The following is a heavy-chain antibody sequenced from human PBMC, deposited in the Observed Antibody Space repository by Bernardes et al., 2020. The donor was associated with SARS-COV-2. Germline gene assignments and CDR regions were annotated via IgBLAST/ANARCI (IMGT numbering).Heavy chain of an antibody. CDR1: GFTFSSYA. J-gene: IGHJ3*02. Sequence: GGSLRLSCAASGFTFSSYAMSWVRQAPGKGLEWVSAISGSGGSTYYADSVKGRFTISRDNSKNTLYLQMNSLRAEDTAVYYCAKESMIVVVIPSLAFDIWGQGTMVTVSS. D-gene: IGHD3-22*01. V-gene: IGHV3-23*01. CDR2: ISGSGGST. CDR3: AKESMIVVVIPSLAFDI.